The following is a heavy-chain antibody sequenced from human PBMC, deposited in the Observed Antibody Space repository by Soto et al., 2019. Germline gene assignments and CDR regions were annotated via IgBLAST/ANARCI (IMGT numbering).Heavy chain of an antibody. CDR2: INHSGST. V-gene: IGHV4-34*01. D-gene: IGHD3-22*01. CDR3: SRTTITMIPNFPHYYYYYGMDV. Sequence: SETLSLTCAVYGGYFSGYYWSWIRQPPGKGLEWIGEINHSGSTNYNPSLKSRVTISVDTSKNQFSLKLSSVTASDTAVYYCSRTTITMIPNFPHYYYYYGMDVWGQGTTVTVSS. J-gene: IGHJ6*02. CDR1: GGYFSGYY.